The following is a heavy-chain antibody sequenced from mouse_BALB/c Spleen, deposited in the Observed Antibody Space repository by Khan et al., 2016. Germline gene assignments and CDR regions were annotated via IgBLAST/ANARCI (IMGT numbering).Heavy chain of an antibody. D-gene: IGHD1-1*01. CDR1: GYTFTDYS. V-gene: IGHV9-2-1*01. J-gene: IGHJ4*01. CDR2: INTETGEP. Sequence: QFQLVQSGPELKKPGETVKISCKASGYTFTDYSMPWVKQAPGKGLKWMGWINTETGEPTYADDFKGRFAFSLATSARTAYLEINNLKNEDTATYFGARSTVVARNYYAMDYWGQGTSVTVSS. CDR3: ARSTVVARNYYAMDY.